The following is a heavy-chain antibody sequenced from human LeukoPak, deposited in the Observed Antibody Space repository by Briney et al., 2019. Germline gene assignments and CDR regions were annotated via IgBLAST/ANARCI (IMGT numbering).Heavy chain of an antibody. V-gene: IGHV3-23*01. J-gene: IGHJ4*02. Sequence: GGSLRLSCAASGFTFSSYAMSWVRQAPGKGLEWVSAISGSGGSTYYADSVKGRFTISRDNSKNTLYLQMDSLRAEDTAVYYCAKTSYDILTGYYNVWGQGTLVTVSS. CDR1: GFTFSSYA. D-gene: IGHD3-9*01. CDR2: ISGSGGST. CDR3: AKTSYDILTGYYNV.